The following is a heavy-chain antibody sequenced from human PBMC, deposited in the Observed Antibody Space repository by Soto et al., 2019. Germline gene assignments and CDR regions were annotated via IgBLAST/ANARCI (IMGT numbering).Heavy chain of an antibody. CDR3: ARDTSNYFDF. J-gene: IGHJ4*02. CDR1: GYTFNTYY. V-gene: IGHV1-18*01. D-gene: IGHD2-2*01. CDR2: ISTYNGNT. Sequence: GASVKVSCKTSGYTFNTYYVSWLRQAPGQGLEWIGWISTYNGNTNYVPKFQGRNTMTTDTSTSTAYMELRSLRSDDTALYFCARDTSNYFDFWGQGTPVTVSS.